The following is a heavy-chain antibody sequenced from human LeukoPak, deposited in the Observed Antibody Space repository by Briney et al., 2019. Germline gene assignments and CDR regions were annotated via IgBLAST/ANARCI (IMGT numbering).Heavy chain of an antibody. Sequence: GGSLRLSCEASGFTFGNYAMNWFRQAPGKGLEWVSTISGTGSSTYYADSAKGRFTISRDNSKDTLFLQLNSLTAADTAMYFCAKASVAIPQYCNSWGQGTLVTVSS. CDR2: ISGTGSST. D-gene: IGHD2-2*02. CDR3: AKASVAIPQYCNS. CDR1: GFTFGNYA. J-gene: IGHJ5*02. V-gene: IGHV3-23*01.